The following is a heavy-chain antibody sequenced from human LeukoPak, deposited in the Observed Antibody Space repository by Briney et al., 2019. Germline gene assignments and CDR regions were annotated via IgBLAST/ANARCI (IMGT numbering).Heavy chain of an antibody. V-gene: IGHV4-39*07. CDR1: GGSISSSSYY. CDR3: ARHVWIKLWLRRDAFDI. J-gene: IGHJ3*02. CDR2: IYYSGST. Sequence: SETLSLTCTVSGGSISSSSYYWGWIRQPPGKGLEWIGSIYYSGSTYYNPSLKSRVTISVDTSKNQFSLKLSSVTAADTAVYYCARHVWIKLWLRRDAFDIWGQGTVVTVSS. D-gene: IGHD5-18*01.